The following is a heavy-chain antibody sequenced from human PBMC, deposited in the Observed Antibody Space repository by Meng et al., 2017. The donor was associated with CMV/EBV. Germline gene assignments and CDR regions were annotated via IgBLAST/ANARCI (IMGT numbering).Heavy chain of an antibody. CDR3: ARDRRPDIVVVPAADPYYYYYGMDV. CDR2: INHSGST. J-gene: IGHJ6*02. CDR1: GGSFSGYY. D-gene: IGHD2-2*01. V-gene: IGHV4-34*01. Sequence: SDTLSLTCAVYGGSFSGYYWSWIRQPPGKGLEWIGEINHSGSTNYNPSLKSRVTISVDTSKNQFSLKLSSVTAADTAVYYCARDRRPDIVVVPAADPYYYYYGMDVWGQGTTVTVSS.